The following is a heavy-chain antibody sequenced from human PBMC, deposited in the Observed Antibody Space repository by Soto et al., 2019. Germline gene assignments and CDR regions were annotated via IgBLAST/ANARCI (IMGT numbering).Heavy chain of an antibody. CDR3: AREGDIVVVVAATGEFDY. Sequence: GGSLRLSCAASGFTFSSYAMGWVRQAPGKGLEWVSAISGSGGSTYYADSVKGRFTISRDNSKNTLYLQMNSLRAEDTAVYYCAREGDIVVVVAATGEFDYWGQGTLVTVSS. J-gene: IGHJ4*02. V-gene: IGHV3-23*01. CDR2: ISGSGGST. CDR1: GFTFSSYA. D-gene: IGHD2-15*01.